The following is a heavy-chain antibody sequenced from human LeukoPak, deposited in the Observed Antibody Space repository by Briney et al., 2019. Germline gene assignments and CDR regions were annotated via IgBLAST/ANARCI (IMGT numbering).Heavy chain of an antibody. Sequence: ASVKVSCKASGYTFTMNGISWVRQAPGQGLEWMGWINTYNGKTNYAQRLQGRVTMTTDTSTSTAYMELRSLRSDDTAVYYCARMYCSRDSCYPLFYYYAMDVWGQGTTVTVSS. V-gene: IGHV1-18*01. CDR3: ARMYCSRDSCYPLFYYYAMDV. J-gene: IGHJ6*02. CDR1: GYTFTMNG. CDR2: INTYNGKT. D-gene: IGHD2-15*01.